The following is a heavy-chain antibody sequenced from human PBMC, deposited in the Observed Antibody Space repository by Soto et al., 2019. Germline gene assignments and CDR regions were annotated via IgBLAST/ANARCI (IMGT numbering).Heavy chain of an antibody. CDR2: INHSGST. CDR3: ARGSMDGDYVRYNWFDP. V-gene: IGHV4-34*01. J-gene: IGHJ5*02. D-gene: IGHD4-17*01. Sequence: SETLSLTCAVYGGSFSGYYWSWIRQPPGKGLEWIGEINHSGSTNYNPSLKSRVTISVDTSKNQFSLKLSSVTAADTAVYYCARGSMDGDYVRYNWFDPWGQGTLVTVSS. CDR1: GGSFSGYY.